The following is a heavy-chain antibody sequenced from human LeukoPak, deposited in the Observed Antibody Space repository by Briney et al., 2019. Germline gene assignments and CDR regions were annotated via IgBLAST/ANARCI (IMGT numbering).Heavy chain of an antibody. J-gene: IGHJ4*02. CDR1: GGSISSYY. Sequence: SETLSLTCTVSGGSISSYYWSWIRQLPGKGLEWIGYIYYSGSTDSIPSLKSRVTISVDTSKNQISLKLSSVTAADTAVYYCARTYCRGGSCHFDYWGQGTLVTVSS. CDR2: IYYSGST. CDR3: ARTYCRGGSCHFDY. V-gene: IGHV4-59*08. D-gene: IGHD2-15*01.